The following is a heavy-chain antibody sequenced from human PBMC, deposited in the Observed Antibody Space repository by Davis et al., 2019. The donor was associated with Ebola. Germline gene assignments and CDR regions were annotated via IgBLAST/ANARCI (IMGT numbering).Heavy chain of an antibody. CDR3: ASAYCSSTSCRYYFNY. D-gene: IGHD2-2*01. CDR1: GDTFTGYY. V-gene: IGHV1-2*02. CDR2: INPNSGGT. Sequence: ASVKVSCKTSGDTFTGYYMHWVRQAPGQGLEWMGWINPNSGGTNYAQKFQGRVTMTRDTSISTAYMEVSRLRSDDTAVYYCASAYCSSTSCRYYFNYWGQGTLVTVSS. J-gene: IGHJ4*02.